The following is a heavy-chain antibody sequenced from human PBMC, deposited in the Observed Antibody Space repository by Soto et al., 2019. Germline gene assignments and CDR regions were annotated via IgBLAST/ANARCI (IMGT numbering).Heavy chain of an antibody. CDR1: GFTFSSYG. J-gene: IGHJ6*02. CDR3: AKGAPPIVVVQAAIDDYYYYGMDV. Sequence: PGGSLRLSCAASGFTFSSYGMHWVRQAPGKGLEWVAVISYDGSNKYYADSVKGRFTISRDNSKNTLYLQMNTLRAEDTAVYYCAKGAPPIVVVQAAIDDYYYYGMDVWGQGTTVTVS. V-gene: IGHV3-30*18. D-gene: IGHD2-2*01. CDR2: ISYDGSNK.